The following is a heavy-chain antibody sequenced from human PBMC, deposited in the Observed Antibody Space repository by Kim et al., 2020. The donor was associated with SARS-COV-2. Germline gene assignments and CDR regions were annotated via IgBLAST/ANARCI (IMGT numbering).Heavy chain of an antibody. CDR1: GGSISSYY. J-gene: IGHJ6*03. D-gene: IGHD3-3*01. CDR3: ARHNPTGLEWLFVATGSEEGYYDYVDV. Sequence: SETLSLTCTVSGGSISSYYWSWIRQPPGKGLEWVGYIYYSGSTNYNPSLKSRVTISVDTSKNQFSLKLSSVTAADTAVYYCARHNPTGLEWLFVATGSEEGYYDYVDVWGKGTTVTVSS. CDR2: IYYSGST. V-gene: IGHV4-59*08.